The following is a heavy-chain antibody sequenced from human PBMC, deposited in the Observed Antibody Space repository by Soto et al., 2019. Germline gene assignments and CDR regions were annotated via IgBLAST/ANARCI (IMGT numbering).Heavy chain of an antibody. CDR2: ISSSGSTI. CDR1: GFTFSDYY. CDR3: ARSPYSSSWYAYFDY. J-gene: IGHJ4*02. D-gene: IGHD6-13*01. V-gene: IGHV3-11*01. Sequence: GGSLRLSCAASGFTFSDYYMSWIRQAPGKGLEWVSYISSSGSTIYYADSVKGRFTISRDNAKNSLYLQMNSLRAEDTAVYYCARSPYSSSWYAYFDYWGQGTLVTVSS.